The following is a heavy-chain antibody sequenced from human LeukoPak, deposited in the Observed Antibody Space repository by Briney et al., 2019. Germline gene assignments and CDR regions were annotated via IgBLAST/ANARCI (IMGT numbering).Heavy chain of an antibody. Sequence: GGSLRLSCAASGFTFSTYGMHWVRQAPGKGLEWVAVIWYDGSNKYYADSVKGRFTISRDNSKNTLYLQMNSLRVEDTAVYYCARAPGYSYGPGAYWGQGTLVTVSS. CDR2: IWYDGSNK. CDR1: GFTFSTYG. D-gene: IGHD5-18*01. CDR3: ARAPGYSYGPGAY. J-gene: IGHJ4*02. V-gene: IGHV3-33*01.